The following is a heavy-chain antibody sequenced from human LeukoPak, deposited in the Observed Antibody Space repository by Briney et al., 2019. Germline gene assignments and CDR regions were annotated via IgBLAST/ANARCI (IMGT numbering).Heavy chain of an antibody. J-gene: IGHJ4*02. CDR2: IKQDGSEK. Sequence: PGGSLRLSCAASGFTFSSHSMNWVRQAPGKGLEWVANIKQDGSEKQYVDSVKGRFAISRDNAKKSLYLQINTLRAEDTAVYYCVRGPHIAATSYWGQGTLVTVSS. V-gene: IGHV3-7*03. D-gene: IGHD6-25*01. CDR1: GFTFSSHS. CDR3: VRGPHIAATSY.